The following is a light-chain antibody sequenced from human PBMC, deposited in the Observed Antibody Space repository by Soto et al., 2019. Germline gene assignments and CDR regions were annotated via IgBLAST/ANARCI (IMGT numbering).Light chain of an antibody. J-gene: IGKJ5*01. V-gene: IGKV2-28*01. CDR3: MQALQTPPT. Sequence: DIVMTHAPLSLPVTPVDPAYISFISSQILLHRNGYNYLDWYLQKPGQSQQLLIYLGSNRASGVNDRFSGSGSGIDFTLKISRVEDEDVGVYYCMQALQTPPTFGNGQRLEIK. CDR1: QILLHRNGYNY. CDR2: LGS.